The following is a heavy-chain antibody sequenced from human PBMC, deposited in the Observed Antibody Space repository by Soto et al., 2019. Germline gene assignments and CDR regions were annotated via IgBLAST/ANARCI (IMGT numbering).Heavy chain of an antibody. CDR2: IYYSGST. V-gene: IGHV4-61*01. CDR1: GGSVSSGSYY. CDR3: AGRYGSCFYY. J-gene: IGHJ4*02. D-gene: IGHD5-18*01. Sequence: SETLSLTCTVSGGSVSSGSYYWSWIRQPPGKGLEWIGYIYYSGSTNYNPSLKSRVTISVDTSKNQFSLKLSSVTAADTAVYYCAGRYGSCFYYRGQGTLVTVSS.